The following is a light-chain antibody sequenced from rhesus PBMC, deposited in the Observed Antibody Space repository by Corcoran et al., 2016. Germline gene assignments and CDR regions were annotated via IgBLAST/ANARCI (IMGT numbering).Light chain of an antibody. Sequence: DIQMTQSPSPLSVSVGDRVTITCRARQGISSNLAWYQQKPGKAPTLLIYKATTLQSGVPSRLSGSGSGTDFTLTISSLQPEDFATYYCQQRNSYPLTFGGGTKVEIK. J-gene: IGKJ4*01. CDR3: QQRNSYPLT. V-gene: IGKV1-25*01. CDR1: QGISSN. CDR2: KAT.